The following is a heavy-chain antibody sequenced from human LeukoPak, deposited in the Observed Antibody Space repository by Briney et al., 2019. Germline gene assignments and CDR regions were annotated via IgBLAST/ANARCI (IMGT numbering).Heavy chain of an antibody. CDR3: AHRSTLDSSSWYYFDY. J-gene: IGHJ4*02. CDR2: IYWDDDK. Sequence: SGPTLVKPTQTLTLTCTFSGFSLSTSGVGVGWIRQPPGRALEWLALIYWDDDKRYSPSLKSRLTITKDTSKNQVVLTMTNMDPVDTATYYCAHRSTLDSSSWYYFDYWGQGTLVTVSS. CDR1: GFSLSTSGVG. V-gene: IGHV2-5*02. D-gene: IGHD6-13*01.